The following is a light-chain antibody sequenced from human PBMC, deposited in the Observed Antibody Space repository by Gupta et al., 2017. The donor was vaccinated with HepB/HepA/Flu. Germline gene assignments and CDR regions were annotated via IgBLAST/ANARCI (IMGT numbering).Light chain of an antibody. CDR2: DVS. J-gene: IGLJ2*01. CDR1: SSDVGAYNS. Sequence: QSALTPPASVSGSPGQSLTISCTGTSSDVGAYNSVSWYQQHPGKAPKLMIYDVSNRPSGVSNRFSGSKSGNTASLTISGLQAEDEADYYCSSYTTSYTQVFGGGTKLTVL. V-gene: IGLV2-14*01. CDR3: SSYTTSYTQV.